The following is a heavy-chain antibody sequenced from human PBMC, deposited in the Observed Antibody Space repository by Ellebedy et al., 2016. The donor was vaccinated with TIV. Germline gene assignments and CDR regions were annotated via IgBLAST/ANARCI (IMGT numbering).Heavy chain of an antibody. CDR2: IKQDGSET. CDR1: GFTFGDYA. D-gene: IGHD6-19*01. J-gene: IGHJ4*02. CDR3: ARDNYKVSVAGSN. V-gene: IGHV3-7*01. Sequence: GESLKISCTASGFTFGDYAMIWFRQAPGKGLEWVANIKQDGSETHYVDSVKGRFTISRDNAKNSLYLQMNSLRAEDTAVYYCARDNYKVSVAGSNWGQGTLVTVSS.